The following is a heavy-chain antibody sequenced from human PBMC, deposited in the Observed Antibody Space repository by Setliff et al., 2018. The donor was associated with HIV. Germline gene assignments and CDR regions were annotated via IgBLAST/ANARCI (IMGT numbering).Heavy chain of an antibody. D-gene: IGHD3-9*01. CDR2: ISSSGSPI. J-gene: IGHJ6*02. Sequence: QPGGSLRLSCAASGFTFSSYSMNWVRQTPGKGLEWVSYISSSGSPIHYADSVKGRFTISRDNAKNSLYLQMNSLRAEDTAVYYCAREPHELRYFDWLLYPAYYYYGMDVWGQGTTVTVSS. V-gene: IGHV3-48*04. CDR3: AREPHELRYFDWLLYPAYYYYGMDV. CDR1: GFTFSSYS.